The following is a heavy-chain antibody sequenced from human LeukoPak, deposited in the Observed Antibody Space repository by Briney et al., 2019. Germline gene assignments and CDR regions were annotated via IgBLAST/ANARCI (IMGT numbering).Heavy chain of an antibody. CDR1: GGTFSSYA. CDR2: IIPIFGTA. V-gene: IGHV1-69*13. CDR3: ASTPYYYDISVYSPPPGYYYYGMDV. J-gene: IGHJ6*02. D-gene: IGHD3-22*01. Sequence: ASVKVSCKASGGTFSSYAISWVRQAPGQGLEWMGGIIPIFGTANYAQKFQGRVTITADESTSTAYMELSSLRSEDTAVYYCASTPYYYDISVYSPPPGYYYYGMDVWGQGTTVTVSS.